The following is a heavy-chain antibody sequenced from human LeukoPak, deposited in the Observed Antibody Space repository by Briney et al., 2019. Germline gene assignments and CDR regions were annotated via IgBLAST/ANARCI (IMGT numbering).Heavy chain of an antibody. CDR2: IYHSGST. V-gene: IGHV4-38-2*02. D-gene: IGHD4-17*01. Sequence: PSETLSLTCTVSGYSISSGYYWGWIRQPPGKGLEWIGSIYHSGSTYYNPSLKSRVTISVDTSKNQFSLKLSSVTAAGTAVYYCARERGFNDYGDYDYYYYYMDVWGKGTTVTVSS. J-gene: IGHJ6*03. CDR3: ARERGFNDYGDYDYYYYYMDV. CDR1: GYSISSGYY.